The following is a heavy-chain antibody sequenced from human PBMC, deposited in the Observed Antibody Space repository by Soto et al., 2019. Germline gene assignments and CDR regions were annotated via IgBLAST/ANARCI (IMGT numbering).Heavy chain of an antibody. CDR2: ISWNSGSI. D-gene: IGHD5-12*01. Sequence: PGGSLRLSCAASGFTFDDYAMHWVRQAPGKGLEWVSGISWNSGSIGYADSVKGRFTISRDNAKNSLYLQMNSLRAEDTALYYCAKDREATIRESGYFDYWGQGTLVTVSS. CDR1: GFTFDDYA. J-gene: IGHJ4*02. V-gene: IGHV3-9*01. CDR3: AKDREATIRESGYFDY.